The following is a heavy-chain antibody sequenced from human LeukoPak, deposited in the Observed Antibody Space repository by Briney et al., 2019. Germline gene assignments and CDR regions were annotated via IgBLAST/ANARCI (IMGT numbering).Heavy chain of an antibody. CDR3: ARRSGVVVPAARRLYYYYMDV. Sequence: SETLSLTCTVSGGSISSSSYYWGWIRQPPGKGLEWIGSIYYSGSTYYNPSLKSRVTISVDTSKNQFSLKLSSVTAADTAVYYCARRSGVVVPAARRLYYYYMDVWGKGTTATVSS. J-gene: IGHJ6*03. D-gene: IGHD2-2*01. CDR1: GGSISSSSYY. CDR2: IYYSGST. V-gene: IGHV4-39*01.